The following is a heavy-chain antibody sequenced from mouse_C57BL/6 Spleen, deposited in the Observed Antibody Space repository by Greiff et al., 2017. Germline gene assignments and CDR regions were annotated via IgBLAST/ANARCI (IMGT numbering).Heavy chain of an antibody. J-gene: IGHJ4*01. D-gene: IGHD2-3*01. CDR3: ARADGYFSMDY. CDR2: ISYDGSN. Sequence: EVHLVESGPGLVKPSQSLSLTCSVTGYSITSGYYWNWIRQFPGNKLEWMGYISYDGSNNYNPSLKNRIPITRDTSKNQFFLKLNSVTTEDTATYYCARADGYFSMDYWGQGTSVTVSS. V-gene: IGHV3-6*01. CDR1: GYSITSGYY.